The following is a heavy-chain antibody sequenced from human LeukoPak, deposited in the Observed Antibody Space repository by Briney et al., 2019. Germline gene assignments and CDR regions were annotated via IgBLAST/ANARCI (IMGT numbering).Heavy chain of an antibody. CDR1: GNSISSGDYY. CDR3: ARTAIGYSYGYGTGYFDY. CDR2: IYTSGST. J-gene: IGHJ4*02. Sequence: SETLSLTCTVSGNSISSGDYYWSWIRQPAGKGLEWIGRIYTSGSTTYNPSLKSRVTISGDTSENQFSLRLSSVTAADTAVYYCARTAIGYSYGYGTGYFDYWGQGTLVTVSS. V-gene: IGHV4-61*02. D-gene: IGHD5-18*01.